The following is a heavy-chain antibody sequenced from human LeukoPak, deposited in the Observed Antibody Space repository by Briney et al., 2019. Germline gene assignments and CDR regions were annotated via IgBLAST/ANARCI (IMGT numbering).Heavy chain of an antibody. CDR1: GWSFNDYY. J-gene: IGHJ5*02. CDR2: INARGDT. V-gene: IGHV4-34*01. Sequence: PSGTPSLTCAVYGWSFNDYYWNWIRQPPGKGLEWIGEINARGDTNYNPSLKSRVTISVDTSKKQFSLRLTSMIAADTALYYCARGQVPAARGYNWFDPWGQGTLVTVSS. D-gene: IGHD2-2*01. CDR3: ARGQVPAARGYNWFDP.